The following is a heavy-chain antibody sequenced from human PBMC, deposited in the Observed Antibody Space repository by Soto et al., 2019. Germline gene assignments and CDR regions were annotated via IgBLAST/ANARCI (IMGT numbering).Heavy chain of an antibody. D-gene: IGHD5-18*01. J-gene: IGHJ6*02. V-gene: IGHV1-69*13. CDR3: ARDRIQLWTNYYYYYDGMDV. CDR2: IIPIFGIA. Sequence: SVKVSCKASGGTFSSYAISWVRQAPGQGLEWMGGIIPIFGIANYAQKFQGRVTITADESTSTAYMELSSLRSEDTAVYYCARDRIQLWTNYYYYYDGMDVWGQGTTVTVS. CDR1: GGTFSSYA.